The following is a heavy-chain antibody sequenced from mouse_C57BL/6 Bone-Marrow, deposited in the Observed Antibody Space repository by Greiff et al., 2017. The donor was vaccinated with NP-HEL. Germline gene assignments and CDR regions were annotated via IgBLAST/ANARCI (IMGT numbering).Heavy chain of an antibody. D-gene: IGHD1-1*01. Sequence: VQLKESGGGLVKPGGSLKLSCAASGFTFSDYGMHWVRQAPEKGLEWVAYISSGSSTIYYADTVKGRFTISRDHAKNTLFLQMTSLRSEDTAMYYCARGVGLYFDYWGQGTTLTVSS. CDR1: GFTFSDYG. CDR2: ISSGSSTI. CDR3: ARGVGLYFDY. J-gene: IGHJ2*01. V-gene: IGHV5-17*01.